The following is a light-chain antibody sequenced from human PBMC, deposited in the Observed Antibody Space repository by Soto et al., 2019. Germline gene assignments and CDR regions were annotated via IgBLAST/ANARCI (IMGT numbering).Light chain of an antibody. V-gene: IGKV3-15*01. Sequence: IVLTQSPSTLSVSPGERVTLSCRASESVDINLAWYQQKPGQAPRLLIYGASTRATDMPGTFSGRGPGTEFTLTISSLQSEDFAVYYCQQYKNWPRTFGQGTKVDI. CDR3: QQYKNWPRT. CDR1: ESVDIN. CDR2: GAS. J-gene: IGKJ1*01.